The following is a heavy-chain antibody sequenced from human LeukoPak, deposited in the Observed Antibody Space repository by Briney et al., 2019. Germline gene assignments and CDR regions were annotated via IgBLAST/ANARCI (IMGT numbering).Heavy chain of an antibody. CDR2: ISGSGGST. D-gene: IGHD3-3*01. CDR1: GFPFSSYA. CDR3: AKDNFYDFWSGYIPD. Sequence: QPGGSLRLSCAASGFPFSSYAMSWVRQAPGKGLEWVSAISGSGGSTYYADSVKGRFTISRDNSKNTLYLQMNSLRAEDTALYYCAKDNFYDFWSGYIPDWGQGTLVTVSS. J-gene: IGHJ4*02. V-gene: IGHV3-23*01.